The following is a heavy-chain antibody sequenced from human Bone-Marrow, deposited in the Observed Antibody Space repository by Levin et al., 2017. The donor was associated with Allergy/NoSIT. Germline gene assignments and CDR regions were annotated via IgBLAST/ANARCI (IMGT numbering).Heavy chain of an antibody. CDR1: GFTFSTSR. V-gene: IGHV3-21*06. CDR3: TRDYVARLRGGRHDA. D-gene: IGHD3-16*01. J-gene: IGHJ5*02. Sequence: GESLKISCAASGFTFSTSRMHWVRQAPGKGLEWVSSISSSGSHIFYADSVKGRFTISRDNAKNSVFLQMNSLRAEDTAVYYCTRDYVARLRGGRHDAWGQGALVTVSS. CDR2: ISSSGSHI.